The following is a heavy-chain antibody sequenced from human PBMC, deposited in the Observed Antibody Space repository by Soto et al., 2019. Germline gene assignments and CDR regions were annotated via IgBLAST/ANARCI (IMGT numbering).Heavy chain of an antibody. Sequence: EQLVESGGDLVQPGGSLRLSCAASGFTVSNNYMSWVRQAPGKGLEWVSLIYSGGSTYYADSVEGRFTISRDSSKNTLYLQMNSLRAEDTAMYYCAAYSHKGYWGQGTLVTVSS. J-gene: IGHJ4*02. CDR2: IYSGGST. CDR3: AAYSHKGY. V-gene: IGHV3-66*01. D-gene: IGHD3-16*01. CDR1: GFTVSNNY.